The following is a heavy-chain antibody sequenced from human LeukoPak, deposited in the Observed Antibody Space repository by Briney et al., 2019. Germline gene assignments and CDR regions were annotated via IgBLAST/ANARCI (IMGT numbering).Heavy chain of an antibody. CDR1: GFTFSSYA. CDR2: ISYDGSNK. J-gene: IGHJ2*01. Sequence: GGSLRLSCAASGFTFSSYAMHWVRQAPGKGLEWVAVISYDGSNKYYADSVKGRFTISRDNSKNTLYLQMNSLRAEDTAEYYCARVAVVVTAIRSGWYFDLWGRGTLVTVSS. V-gene: IGHV3-30*04. D-gene: IGHD2-21*02. CDR3: ARVAVVVTAIRSGWYFDL.